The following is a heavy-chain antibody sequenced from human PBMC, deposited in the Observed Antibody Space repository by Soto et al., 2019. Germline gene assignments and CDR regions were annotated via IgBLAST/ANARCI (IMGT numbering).Heavy chain of an antibody. CDR1: GFTFSSYD. Sequence: GGSLRLSCAASGFTFSSYDMHWVRQATGKGLEWVSAIGTAGDTYYPGSVKGRFTISRENAKNSLYLQMNSLRAGDTAVYYCARGPSIAAYCYFDLWGRGTLVTVSS. V-gene: IGHV3-13*01. J-gene: IGHJ2*01. D-gene: IGHD6-6*01. CDR3: ARGPSIAAYCYFDL. CDR2: IGTAGDT.